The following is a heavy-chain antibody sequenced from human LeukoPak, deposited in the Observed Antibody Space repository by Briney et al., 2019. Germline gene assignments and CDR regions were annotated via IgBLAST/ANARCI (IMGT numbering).Heavy chain of an antibody. J-gene: IGHJ4*02. D-gene: IGHD4-17*01. Sequence: SETLSLTCTVSGGSIRGYYWSWIRQPPGKGLEWIGYIYTSGSAIYNPSLKSRVTMSVDTSKNQFSLKLSSVTAADTAVYYCARVTYGDYYFDFWGQGTLVTVSS. CDR3: ARVTYGDYYFDF. CDR2: IYTSGSA. V-gene: IGHV4-4*08. CDR1: GGSIRGYY.